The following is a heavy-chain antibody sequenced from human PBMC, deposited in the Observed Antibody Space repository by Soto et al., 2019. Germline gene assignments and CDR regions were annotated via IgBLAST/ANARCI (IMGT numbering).Heavy chain of an antibody. J-gene: IGHJ4*02. Sequence: VASVKVSCKASGYTFTGYYMHWVRQAPGQGLEWMGWINPNSGGTNYAQKFQGRVTMTRDTSISTAYMELSRLRSDDTAVYYCARAQGGSGWYYFDYWGQGTLVTVSS. CDR3: ARAQGGSGWYYFDY. V-gene: IGHV1-2*02. D-gene: IGHD6-19*01. CDR2: INPNSGGT. CDR1: GYTFTGYY.